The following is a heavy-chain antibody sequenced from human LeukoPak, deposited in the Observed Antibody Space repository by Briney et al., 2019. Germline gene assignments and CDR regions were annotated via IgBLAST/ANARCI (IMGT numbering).Heavy chain of an antibody. J-gene: IGHJ4*02. CDR2: IHSGGTT. Sequence: GGSLRLSCAASGFTVSNNYMSWVRQAPGKGLEWVSVIHSGGTTNYADSVQGRFTISRDNSKTTVYLHMNSLRAEDTAVYYCARDSDSGYGPFASWGQGALVTVSS. D-gene: IGHD5-12*01. CDR3: ARDSDSGYGPFAS. V-gene: IGHV3-53*01. CDR1: GFTVSNNY.